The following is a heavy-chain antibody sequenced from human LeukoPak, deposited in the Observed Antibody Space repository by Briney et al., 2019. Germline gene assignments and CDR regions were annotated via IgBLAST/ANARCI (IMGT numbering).Heavy chain of an antibody. CDR3: ARMLRGEYYFDY. Sequence: ASVKVSCKASGYTFTGYYMHWVRQAPGQGLEWMGYIYPNSGATKYAQKFQGRVTMTRDTSISTAYMELSGLRSDDTAVYYCARMLRGEYYFDYWGQGTLVTVSS. J-gene: IGHJ4*02. D-gene: IGHD3-16*01. CDR2: IYPNSGAT. V-gene: IGHV1-2*02. CDR1: GYTFTGYY.